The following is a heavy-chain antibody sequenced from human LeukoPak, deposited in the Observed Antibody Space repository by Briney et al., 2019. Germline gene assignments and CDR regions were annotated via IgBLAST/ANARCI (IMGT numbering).Heavy chain of an antibody. CDR2: INPNSGGT. CDR3: ARDPGIAVATPDY. V-gene: IGHV1-2*02. CDR1: GYTFTGYY. J-gene: IGHJ4*02. D-gene: IGHD6-19*01. Sequence: ASVTVSFKASGYTFTGYYMHWVRQAPGQGLEWMGCINPNSGGTNYAQKFQGRVNMNRDTSISTAYMGLSRLRSDDTAVYYCARDPGIAVATPDYWGQGTLVTVSS.